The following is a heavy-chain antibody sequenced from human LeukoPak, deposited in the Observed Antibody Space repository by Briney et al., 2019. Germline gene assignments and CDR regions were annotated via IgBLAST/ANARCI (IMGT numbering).Heavy chain of an antibody. J-gene: IGHJ6*03. V-gene: IGHV4-30-2*01. D-gene: IGHD3-16*01. Sequence: SETLSLTCAVSGGSISSGGYSWSWIRQPPGKGLEWIGYIYHSGSTCYNPSLKSRVTISVDTSKNQFSLKLSSVTAADTAVYYCARVGGIRSGGLPDYMDVWGKGTTVTVSS. CDR3: ARVGGIRSGGLPDYMDV. CDR2: IYHSGST. CDR1: GGSISSGGYS.